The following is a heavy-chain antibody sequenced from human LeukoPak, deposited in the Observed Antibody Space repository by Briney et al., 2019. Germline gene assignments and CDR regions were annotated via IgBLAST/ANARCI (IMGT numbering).Heavy chain of an antibody. D-gene: IGHD2-2*01. V-gene: IGHV1-2*02. J-gene: IGHJ4*02. Sequence: GASVKVSCKASGYTFTSYAISWVRQAPGQGLEWMGWINPNSGFTNYAQKFQGRVTMTRDTSISTAYMELSRLRSDDTAVYYCARLADCSSSSCRSFDYWGQGTLVTVSS. CDR1: GYTFTSYA. CDR2: INPNSGFT. CDR3: ARLADCSSSSCRSFDY.